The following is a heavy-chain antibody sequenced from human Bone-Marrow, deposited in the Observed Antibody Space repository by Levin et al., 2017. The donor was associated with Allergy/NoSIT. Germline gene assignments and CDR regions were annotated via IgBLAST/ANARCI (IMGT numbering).Heavy chain of an antibody. J-gene: IGHJ5*02. V-gene: IGHV3-7*01. CDR2: IKEDGSEK. Sequence: GESLKISCAASGFIFSNSWMSWVRQTPGKGLEWVANIKEDGSEKYYVDSVKGRFTISRDNAKNSLYVQMNSMRAADTAVYYCARDQFRRATIGARWFDPWGQGTLVIVSS. CDR1: GFIFSNSW. CDR3: ARDQFRRATIGARWFDP. D-gene: IGHD5-24*01.